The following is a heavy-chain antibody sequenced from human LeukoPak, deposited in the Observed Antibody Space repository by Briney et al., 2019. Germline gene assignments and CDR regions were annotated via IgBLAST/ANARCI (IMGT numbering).Heavy chain of an antibody. V-gene: IGHV3-7*01. CDR2: IKQDGSEK. D-gene: IGHD3-10*01. J-gene: IGHJ3*02. CDR1: GFTFSSYW. Sequence: PGGSLRLSCAASGFTFSSYWMSWVRQAPGKGLEWVANIKQDGSEKYYVDSVKGRFTISRDNAKNSLYLQMNSLRAEDTAVYYCGRVYVIFDGEDVFDIGAKGKRVTV. CDR3: GRVYVIFDGEDVFDI.